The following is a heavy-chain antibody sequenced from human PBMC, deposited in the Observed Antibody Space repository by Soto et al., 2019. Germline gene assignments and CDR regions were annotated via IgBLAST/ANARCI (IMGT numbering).Heavy chain of an antibody. D-gene: IGHD3-3*01. Sequence: GGSLRLSCEASTFTFTNYWMNWVRQAPGKGLEWVGFIRSKAYGGTTEYAASVKGRFTISRDDSKSIAYLQMNSLKTEDTAVYYCTCTILGWFDPWGQGTLVTVSS. J-gene: IGHJ5*02. CDR3: TCTILGWFDP. CDR1: TFTFTNYW. CDR2: IRSKAYGGTT. V-gene: IGHV3-49*04.